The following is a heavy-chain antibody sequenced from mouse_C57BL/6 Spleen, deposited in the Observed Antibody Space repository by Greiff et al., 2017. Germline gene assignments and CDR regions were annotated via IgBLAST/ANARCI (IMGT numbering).Heavy chain of an antibody. J-gene: IGHJ1*03. CDR3: ARDRLGYWYFDV. CDR2: ISDGGSYT. V-gene: IGHV5-4*01. CDR1: GFTFSSYA. Sequence: EVNVVESGGGLVKPGGSLKLSCAASGFTFSSYAMSWVRQTPEKRLEWVATISDGGSYTYYPDNVKGRFTISRDNAKNNLYLQMSHLKSEDTAMYYCARDRLGYWYFDVWGTGTTVTVSS. D-gene: IGHD4-1*01.